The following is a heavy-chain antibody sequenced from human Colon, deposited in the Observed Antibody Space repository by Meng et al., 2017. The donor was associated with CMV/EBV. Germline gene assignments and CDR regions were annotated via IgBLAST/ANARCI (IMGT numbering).Heavy chain of an antibody. D-gene: IGHD6-19*01. CDR1: GGSITSGTHY. V-gene: IGHV4-61*02. Sequence: QVQLQESGPGLVKPSQTLSLTCSVSGGSITSGTHYWNRIRQPAGKGLEWIGRIYTSGRTNYNPSLKSRVTISRDTSKNQFSLKLNSVTAADTAVYYCARDDDSGWYFDHWGLGSLVTVSS. J-gene: IGHJ4*02. CDR2: IYTSGRT. CDR3: ARDDDSGWYFDH.